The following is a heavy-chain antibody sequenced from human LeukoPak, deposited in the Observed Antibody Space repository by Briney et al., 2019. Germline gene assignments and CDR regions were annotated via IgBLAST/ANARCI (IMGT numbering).Heavy chain of an antibody. CDR1: GFTFSSYA. CDR2: ISSSSSYI. J-gene: IGHJ3*02. V-gene: IGHV3-21*01. CDR3: ARSLGYCSSTSCYTGVSAFDI. Sequence: PGGSLRLSCAASGFTFSSYAMSWVRQAPGKGLEWVSSISSSSSYIYYADSVKGRFTISRDNAKNSLYLQMNSLRAEDTAVYYCARSLGYCSSTSCYTGVSAFDIWGQGTMVTVSS. D-gene: IGHD2-2*02.